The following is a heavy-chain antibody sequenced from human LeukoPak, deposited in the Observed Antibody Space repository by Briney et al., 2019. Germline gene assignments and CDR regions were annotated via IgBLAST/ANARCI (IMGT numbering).Heavy chain of an antibody. CDR1: GGTFSSYA. CDR2: IIPIFGTA. V-gene: IGHV1-69*05. J-gene: IGHJ4*02. CDR3: ARGDSGSCTPWDY. D-gene: IGHD1-26*01. Sequence: GASVKVSCKASGGTFSSYAISWVRQAPGQGLEWMGGIIPIFGTANYAQKFQGRVTITTDESTSTAYMELSSLRSEDTAVYYCARGDSGSCTPWDYWRQGTLVTVSS.